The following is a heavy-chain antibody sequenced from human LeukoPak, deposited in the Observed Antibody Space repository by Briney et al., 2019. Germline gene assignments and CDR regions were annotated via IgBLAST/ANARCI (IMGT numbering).Heavy chain of an antibody. CDR1: GYTFSSYA. D-gene: IGHD6-19*01. V-gene: IGHV1-3*01. Sequence: ASVKVSCKASGYTFSSYAMHWVRQAPGQRLEWMGWINAGNGRTEYSQKFQGRVTFTRDTSASTAYMELSSLRSEDMAVYYCARGAPIRVAVAATFDPWGQGTLVTVPS. CDR2: INAGNGRT. CDR3: ARGAPIRVAVAATFDP. J-gene: IGHJ5*02.